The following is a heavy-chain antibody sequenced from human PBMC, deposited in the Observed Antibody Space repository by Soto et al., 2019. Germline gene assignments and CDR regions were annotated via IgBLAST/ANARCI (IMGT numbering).Heavy chain of an antibody. V-gene: IGHV4-34*01. D-gene: IGHD2-15*01. CDR1: GGSFSGYY. CDR2: INHSGST. Sequence: SETLSLTCAVYGGSFSGYYWSWIRQPPGKGLEWIGEINHSGSTNYNPSLKSRVTISVDTSKNQFSLKLSSVTAADTAVYYCARGEVVVVAATPYYFDYWGQGTLVTVSS. J-gene: IGHJ4*02. CDR3: ARGEVVVVAATPYYFDY.